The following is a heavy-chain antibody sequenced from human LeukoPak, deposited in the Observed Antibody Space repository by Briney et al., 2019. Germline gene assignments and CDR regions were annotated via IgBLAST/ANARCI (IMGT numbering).Heavy chain of an antibody. CDR2: INPSGGST. D-gene: IGHD4-23*01. J-gene: IGHJ5*02. Sequence: GASVKVSCKASGYTFTGYYMHWVRQAPGQGREWMGLINPSGGSTSYAEKFQGRVIMTRDMSTTTDYMELSSLRSEDTAVYYCARDNSIGGRGWWFDPWGQGTLVTVSS. CDR1: GYTFTGYY. V-gene: IGHV1-46*01. CDR3: ARDNSIGGRGWWFDP.